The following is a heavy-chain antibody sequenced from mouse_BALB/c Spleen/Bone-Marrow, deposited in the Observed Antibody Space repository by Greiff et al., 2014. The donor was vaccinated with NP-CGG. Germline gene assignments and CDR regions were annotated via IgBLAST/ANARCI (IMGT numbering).Heavy chain of an antibody. CDR1: GFTFSSFG. D-gene: IGHD4-1*01. V-gene: IGHV5-17*02. J-gene: IGHJ2*01. Sequence: EVKLMESGGGLVQPGGSRKLSCAASGFTFSSFGKHWVRQAPEKGLEWVAYISSGSSPIFYADTVKGRFTISRDNPKNTLFLQMTSLRSEDTAIYYCTRGGNWEDFDYWGQGTTLTVSS. CDR2: ISSGSSPI. CDR3: TRGGNWEDFDY.